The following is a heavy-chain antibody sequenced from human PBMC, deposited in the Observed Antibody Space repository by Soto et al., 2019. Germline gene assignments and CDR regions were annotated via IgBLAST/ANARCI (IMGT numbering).Heavy chain of an antibody. CDR2: ISGDGDTP. V-gene: IGHV3-64*07. J-gene: IGHJ2*01. CDR1: GFTFSSYA. D-gene: IGHD2-21*02. Sequence: EVQLVESGGALVQPGGSLRLSCAASGFTFSSYAIHWVRQAPGKGLQYVLAISGDGDTPHYGDSVKGRFTISRDNSKTTLYLQMDRLRPEDMAVYYCAIGDFPPWYLDVWGRGTLVTVSS. CDR3: AIGDFPPWYLDV.